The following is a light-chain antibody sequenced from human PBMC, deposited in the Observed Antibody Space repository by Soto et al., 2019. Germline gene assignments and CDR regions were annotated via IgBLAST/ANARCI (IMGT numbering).Light chain of an antibody. CDR1: QSVSSTL. J-gene: IGKJ1*01. V-gene: IGKV3-20*01. CDR3: QHYGDSSWT. CDR2: GVS. Sequence: EIVLTQSPGTLSLIPGEGATLSCRASQSVSSTLLTWYQQKPGQAPRLLIYGVSSRATGIPDRFSGSGSGTDFTLTISRVEPEDFAVYFCQHYGDSSWTFGQGSRVEIK.